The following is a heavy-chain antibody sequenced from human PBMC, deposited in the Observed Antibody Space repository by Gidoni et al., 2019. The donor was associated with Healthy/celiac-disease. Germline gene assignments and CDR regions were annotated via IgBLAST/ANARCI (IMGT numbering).Heavy chain of an antibody. J-gene: IGHJ6*02. V-gene: IGHV4-34*01. CDR3: AAPQRIAAPRGASYYYYYGMDV. CDR2: INHSGST. CDR1: GGSFSGYY. Sequence: QVQLQPWGAGLLKPSETLSLTCAVYGGSFSGYYWSWIRQPPGKGLEWIGEINHSGSTNYNPSLKSRVTISVDTSKNQFSLKLSSVTAADTAVYYCAAPQRIAAPRGASYYYYYGMDVWGQGTTVTVSS. D-gene: IGHD6-13*01.